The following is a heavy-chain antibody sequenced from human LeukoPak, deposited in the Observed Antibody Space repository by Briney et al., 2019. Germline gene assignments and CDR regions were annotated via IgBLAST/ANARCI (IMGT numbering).Heavy chain of an antibody. CDR3: ASNYVGLVGPAPLTIFGVVLNH. CDR2: INPSGGST. D-gene: IGHD3-3*01. J-gene: IGHJ4*02. CDR1: GYTFTNSY. Sequence: SVTVSCKASGYTFTNSYMHWVRQAPGQGLEWMGIINPSGGSTSYAQKFQGRVTMTRDTSTSTAYMELSSLRSEDTAVYYCASNYVGLVGPAPLTIFGVVLNHWGQGTLVTVSS. V-gene: IGHV1-46*01.